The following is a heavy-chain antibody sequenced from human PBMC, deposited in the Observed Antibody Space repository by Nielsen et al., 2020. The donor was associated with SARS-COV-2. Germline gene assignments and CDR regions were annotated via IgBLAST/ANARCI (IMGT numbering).Heavy chain of an antibody. CDR2: VPHSGSI. V-gene: IGHV4-4*02. Sequence: SETLSLTCAVSGGSVSSNDWWTSVRPSPGKGLAWIGEVPHSGSINYKPSLKSRFTLSMDKSKRQFSLRLTSVSAADTAVYFCARGDLVVVPSPILGLGPFFYYFYLDVWGKGTTVIVSS. CDR1: GGSVSSNDW. D-gene: IGHD2-2*01. CDR3: ARGDLVVVPSPILGLGPFFYYFYLDV. J-gene: IGHJ6*03.